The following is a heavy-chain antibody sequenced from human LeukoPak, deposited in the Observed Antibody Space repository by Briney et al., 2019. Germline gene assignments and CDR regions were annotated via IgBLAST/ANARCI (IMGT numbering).Heavy chain of an antibody. D-gene: IGHD6-13*01. CDR2: IYYSGST. CDR3: ARGPRAGYSSSRFDY. J-gene: IGHJ4*02. V-gene: IGHV4-39*07. Sequence: SETLSLTCSVSGGSISSSSYYWGWIRQPPGKGLEWIGSIYYSGSTYYNPSLKSRVTISVDTSKNQFSLKLSSVTAADTAVYYCARGPRAGYSSSRFDYWGQGTLVTVSS. CDR1: GGSISSSSYY.